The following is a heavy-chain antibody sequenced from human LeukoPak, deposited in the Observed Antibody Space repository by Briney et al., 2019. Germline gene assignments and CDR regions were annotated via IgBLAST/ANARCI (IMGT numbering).Heavy chain of an antibody. CDR3: ARGTWPAYYFDY. J-gene: IGHJ4*02. CDR2: IYTSGST. D-gene: IGHD5-24*01. V-gene: IGHV4-61*02. Sequence: SETLSLTCTVSGGSISSSDNYWGWIRQPPGKTLEWIGRIYTSGSTNYNPSLKSRVTISVDTSKNQFSLKLSSVTAADTAVYHCARGTWPAYYFDYWGQGTLVTASS. CDR1: GGSISSSDNY.